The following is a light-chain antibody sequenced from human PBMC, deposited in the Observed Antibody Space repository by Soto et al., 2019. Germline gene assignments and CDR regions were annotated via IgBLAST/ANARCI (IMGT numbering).Light chain of an antibody. Sequence: SYKLTQPPSLSVAPGQTARITCGGDNIRSESVHWYQQKPGQAPVLVVYDDRDRPSGVPERFSGSNSGNTATMTISGVEAGDEADYYCQVWPSSSDQCVFGGGTKLTVL. V-gene: IGLV3-21*02. CDR1: NIRSES. J-gene: IGLJ2*01. CDR3: QVWPSSSDQCV. CDR2: DDR.